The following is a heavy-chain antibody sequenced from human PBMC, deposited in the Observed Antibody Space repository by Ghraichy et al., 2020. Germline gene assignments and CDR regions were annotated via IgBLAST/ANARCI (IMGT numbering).Heavy chain of an antibody. D-gene: IGHD2-2*01. Sequence: SVKVSCKASGGTFSSYAISWVRQAPGQGLEWMGGIIPIFGTANYAQKFQGRVTITADESTSTAYMELSSLRSEDTAVYYCARPLGGYCSSTSCHPSRSDAFDIWGQGTMVTVSS. CDR1: GGTFSSYA. CDR2: IIPIFGTA. V-gene: IGHV1-69*13. J-gene: IGHJ3*02. CDR3: ARPLGGYCSSTSCHPSRSDAFDI.